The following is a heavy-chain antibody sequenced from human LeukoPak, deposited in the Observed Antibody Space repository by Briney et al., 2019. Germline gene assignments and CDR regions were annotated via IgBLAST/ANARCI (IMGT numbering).Heavy chain of an antibody. D-gene: IGHD6-13*01. CDR3: ARDPKVAAAGTRYFDL. J-gene: IGHJ2*01. CDR1: GDTFTSYY. Sequence: GASVKVSCKPSGDTFTSYYMHWVRQAPGQGLEWMGIINPSGGSTSYAQKCQGRVTLTRDTSTSTVYMELSSLRSEDTAVYYCARDPKVAAAGTRYFDLWGRGTLVTVSS. CDR2: INPSGGST. V-gene: IGHV1-46*01.